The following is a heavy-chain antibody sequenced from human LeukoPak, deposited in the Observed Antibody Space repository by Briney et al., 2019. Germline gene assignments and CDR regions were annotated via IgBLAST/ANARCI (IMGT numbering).Heavy chain of an antibody. D-gene: IGHD5-18*01. CDR3: AGYSYGMGHFDS. Sequence: GGSLRLSCAASGFSFDKAWMSWVRQAPGKGLEWVGRIKDTPDGAPTDYAAPVKGRFSISRDDSTNTLYLQMNSLKIEDSGVYYCAGYSYGMGHFDSWGQGTLVTVSS. V-gene: IGHV3-15*01. CDR2: IKDTPDGAPT. CDR1: GFSFDKAW. J-gene: IGHJ4*02.